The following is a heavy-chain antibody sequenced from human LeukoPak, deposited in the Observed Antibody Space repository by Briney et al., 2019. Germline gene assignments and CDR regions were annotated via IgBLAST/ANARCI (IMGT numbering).Heavy chain of an antibody. Sequence: SVKASCKASGGTFSNYATNWVRQAPGQGLEWMGGIIPTFGTPNYAQEFQDRVTITADESSSTAYMELSSLRSEYSAAYYCAREKSIETFDPWSQGTLVTVSS. V-gene: IGHV1-69*13. J-gene: IGHJ5*02. CDR3: AREKSIETFDP. CDR1: GGTFSNYA. D-gene: IGHD6-6*01. CDR2: IIPTFGTP.